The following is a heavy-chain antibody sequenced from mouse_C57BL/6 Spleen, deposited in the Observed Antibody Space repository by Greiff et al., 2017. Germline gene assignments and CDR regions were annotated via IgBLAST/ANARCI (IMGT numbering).Heavy chain of an antibody. D-gene: IGHD2-4*01. Sequence: QVQLQQPGAELVKPGASVKLSCKASGYTFTSYWMHWVKQRPGRGLEWIGRIDPNSGGTKYNEKFKSQATLTVDKPSSTAYMQLSSLTSEDSAVYYCARLNYDYDGGFDYWGQGTTLTVSS. J-gene: IGHJ2*01. CDR1: GYTFTSYW. CDR2: IDPNSGGT. CDR3: ARLNYDYDGGFDY. V-gene: IGHV1-72*01.